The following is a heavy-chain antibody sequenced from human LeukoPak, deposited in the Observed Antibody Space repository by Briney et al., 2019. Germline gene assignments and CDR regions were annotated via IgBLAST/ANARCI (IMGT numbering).Heavy chain of an antibody. Sequence: GGSLRLSCAASGFTFSSSYLHLGRQGPGKGLEWGSAVNGRGISTYYADSVKGRFTISRDNSKNTLYLQLNSLRAEDTAMYFCAKGPLPGGFEYWGQGTLVTVSS. CDR3: AKGPLPGGFEY. CDR1: GFTFSSSY. D-gene: IGHD4-23*01. V-gene: IGHV3-23*01. CDR2: VNGRGIST. J-gene: IGHJ4*02.